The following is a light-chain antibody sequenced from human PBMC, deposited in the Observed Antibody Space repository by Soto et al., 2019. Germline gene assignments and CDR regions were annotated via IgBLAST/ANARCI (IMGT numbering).Light chain of an antibody. Sequence: EVVMTQSPGSLSLSPGEEATLSCRASQSVDSNYLAWYQQKPGQAPRLLIYDASNRATGIPARFSGSGSGTDFTLTISSLEPEDFAVYYCQQRSNWPPITFGQGTRLE. CDR1: QSVDSNY. CDR3: QQRSNWPPIT. J-gene: IGKJ5*01. V-gene: IGKV3-11*01. CDR2: DAS.